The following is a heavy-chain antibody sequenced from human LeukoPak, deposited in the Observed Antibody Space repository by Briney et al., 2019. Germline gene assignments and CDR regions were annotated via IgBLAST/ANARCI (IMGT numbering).Heavy chain of an antibody. CDR2: IYYSGST. Sequence: SETLSLTCTVSGGSISSYYWSWIRQPPGKGLEWIGYIYYSGSTNYNPSLKSRVTISVDTSKNQFSLKLSSVTAADTAVYYCARAIGGSFIDNWGQGTLVTVSS. CDR3: ARAIGGSFIDN. J-gene: IGHJ4*02. CDR1: GGSISSYY. D-gene: IGHD1-26*01. V-gene: IGHV4-59*01.